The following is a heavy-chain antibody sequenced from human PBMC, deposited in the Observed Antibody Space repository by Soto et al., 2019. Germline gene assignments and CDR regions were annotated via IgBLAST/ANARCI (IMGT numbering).Heavy chain of an antibody. CDR3: TTGQLNNWFDP. Sequence: EVQLVESGGGLVKPGESLRLSCAASAFTFSNAWMSWVRQAPGKGLEWVGRIKRKTDGGTTDYAAPVKGRFTISRDDSKNMLYLQMNSLKTEDTAMYYCTTGQLNNWFDPWGQGTLVTVSS. CDR2: IKRKTDGGTT. D-gene: IGHD5-18*01. J-gene: IGHJ5*02. CDR1: AFTFSNAW. V-gene: IGHV3-15*01.